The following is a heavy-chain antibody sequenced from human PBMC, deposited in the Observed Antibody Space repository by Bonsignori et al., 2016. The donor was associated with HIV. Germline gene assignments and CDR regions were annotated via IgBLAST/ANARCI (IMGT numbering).Heavy chain of an antibody. V-gene: IGHV3-74*01. J-gene: IGHJ4*02. CDR2: INSDGSST. Sequence: GGSLRLSCAASGFTFSSYWMHWVRQAPGKGLVWVSRINSDGSSTRYADSVKGRFTISRDNAKNTLYLQMNSLRAEDTAVYYCARDHNYGSGSYYNGPDYWGQGTLVTVSS. CDR1: GFTFSSYW. CDR3: ARDHNYGSGSYYNGPDY. D-gene: IGHD3-10*01.